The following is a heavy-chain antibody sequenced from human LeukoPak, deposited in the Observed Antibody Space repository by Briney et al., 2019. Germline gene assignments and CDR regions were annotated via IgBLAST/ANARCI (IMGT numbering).Heavy chain of an antibody. CDR3: ASHIRGFRYSGMDV. D-gene: IGHD3-10*01. V-gene: IGHV1-69*13. J-gene: IGHJ6*02. CDR2: IIPMFGSA. CDR1: GGTFSSYA. Sequence: ASVKVSCKSSGGTFSSYAISWVRRAPGQGLECMGGIIPMFGSANYAQPFQGRVTITADESTSTAYMELTSLRSEDTAVYYCASHIRGFRYSGMDVWGQGTTVIVSS.